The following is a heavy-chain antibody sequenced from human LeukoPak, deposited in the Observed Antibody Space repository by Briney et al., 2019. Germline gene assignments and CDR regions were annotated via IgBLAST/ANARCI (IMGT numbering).Heavy chain of an antibody. CDR3: AKMRAIVVVVAATDY. CDR2: ISGSGGST. V-gene: IGHV3-23*01. Sequence: PGGSLRLSCAASGFTFSSYAISWVRQAPGKGLEWVSAISGSGGSTYYADSVKGRFTISRDNSKNTLYLQMNSLRAEDTAVYYCAKMRAIVVVVAATDYWGQGTLVTVSS. D-gene: IGHD2-15*01. CDR1: GFTFSSYA. J-gene: IGHJ4*02.